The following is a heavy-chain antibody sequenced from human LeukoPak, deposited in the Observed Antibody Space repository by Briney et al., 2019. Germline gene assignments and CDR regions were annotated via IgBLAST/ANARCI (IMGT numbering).Heavy chain of an antibody. CDR1: GFTFSSYG. CDR2: ISYDGSNK. D-gene: IGHD2-8*01. Sequence: GGSLRLSCAASGFTFSSYGMHWVRQAPGKGLEWVAVISYDGSNKYYADSVKGRFTISRDNSKNTLYLQMSSLRAEDTAVYYCAKGGCTNGVCYNDYWGQGTLVTVSS. V-gene: IGHV3-30*18. CDR3: AKGGCTNGVCYNDY. J-gene: IGHJ4*02.